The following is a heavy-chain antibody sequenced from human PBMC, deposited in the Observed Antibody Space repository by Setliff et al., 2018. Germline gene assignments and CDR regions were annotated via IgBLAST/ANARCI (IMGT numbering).Heavy chain of an antibody. D-gene: IGHD1-26*01. J-gene: IGHJ6*03. CDR1: GFTFSSYE. Sequence: PGGSLRLSCAASGFTFSSYEMNWVRQAPGKGLEWVSYISSSGSTIYYADSVKGRFTTSRDNAKNSLYLQMNSLRAEDTAVYYCARDREVVGSTRGTYYHYYHMDVWGKGTTVTVSS. CDR3: ARDREVVGSTRGTYYHYYHMDV. V-gene: IGHV3-48*03. CDR2: ISSSGSTI.